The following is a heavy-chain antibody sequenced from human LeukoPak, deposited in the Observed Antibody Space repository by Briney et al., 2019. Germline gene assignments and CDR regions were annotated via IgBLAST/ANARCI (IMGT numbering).Heavy chain of an antibody. CDR3: ASFMITFGGVIA. D-gene: IGHD3-16*02. J-gene: IGHJ5*02. V-gene: IGHV1-8*01. CDR2: MNPNSGNT. CDR1: GYTFTSYD. Sequence: ASVKVSCKASGYTFTSYDINWVRQAPGQGLEWMGWMNPNSGNTGYAQKFQGRVTMTRNTSISTAYMELSSLRSEDTAVYYCASFMITFGGVIALGQGTLVTVSS.